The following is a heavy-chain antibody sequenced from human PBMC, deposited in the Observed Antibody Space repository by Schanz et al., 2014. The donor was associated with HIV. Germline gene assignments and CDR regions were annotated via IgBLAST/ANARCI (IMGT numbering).Heavy chain of an antibody. CDR1: GFTLSNDA. D-gene: IGHD4-4*01. CDR2: ISAGGRDT. V-gene: IGHV3-23*01. J-gene: IGHJ4*02. CDR3: ANDPELTTITGYFDS. Sequence: EEQLLESGGGLVQPGGSLRLSCAVSGFTLSNDAMSWVRQAPGKGLEWVSSISAGGRDTYYADSVKGRFTISRDNSKNTLYLQMNRLRAEDTALYFCANDPELTTITGYFDSWGQGTLVTVSS.